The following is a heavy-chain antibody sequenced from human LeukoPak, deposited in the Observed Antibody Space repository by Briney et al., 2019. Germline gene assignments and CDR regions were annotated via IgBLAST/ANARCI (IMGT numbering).Heavy chain of an antibody. V-gene: IGHV1-69*01. CDR3: AREEYYYGSGSLDPHYYYGMDV. D-gene: IGHD3-10*01. J-gene: IGHJ6*02. CDR2: IIPIFGTA. CDR1: GGTFSSYA. Sequence: SVKVSCKASGGTFSSYAISWVRQAPGQGLEWMGGIIPIFGTANYAQKFQGRVTITADESTSTAYMELSSLRSEDTAVYYCAREEYYYGSGSLDPHYYYGMDVWGQGTTVTVSS.